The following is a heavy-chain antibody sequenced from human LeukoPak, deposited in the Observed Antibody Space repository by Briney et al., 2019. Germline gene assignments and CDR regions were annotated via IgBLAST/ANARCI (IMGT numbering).Heavy chain of an antibody. Sequence: SETLFLTCTVSGGSISSYYWSWIRQPPGKGLEWIGYIYYSGSTNYNPSLKSRVTISVDTSKNQFSLKLSSVTAADTAVYYCAREEGNWFDPWGQGTLVTVSS. CDR3: AREEGNWFDP. V-gene: IGHV4-59*01. CDR2: IYYSGST. CDR1: GGSISSYY. J-gene: IGHJ5*02.